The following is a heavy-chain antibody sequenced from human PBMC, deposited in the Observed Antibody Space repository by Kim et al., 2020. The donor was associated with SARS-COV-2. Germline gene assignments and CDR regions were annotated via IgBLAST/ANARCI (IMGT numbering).Heavy chain of an antibody. Sequence: GGSLRHSCAASGFKFDDYAMHWLRQAPGKGLEWVSSIIWNSGAIGYAESVRGRFTMSRDNRKMSLFLEMDSLRPEDTALYYCVKGDSSSSFGHRYDSWGQGTLVNVSS. CDR3: VKGDSSSSFGHRYDS. CDR2: IIWNSGAI. V-gene: IGHV3-9*01. D-gene: IGHD2-2*01. J-gene: IGHJ4*02. CDR1: GFKFDDYA.